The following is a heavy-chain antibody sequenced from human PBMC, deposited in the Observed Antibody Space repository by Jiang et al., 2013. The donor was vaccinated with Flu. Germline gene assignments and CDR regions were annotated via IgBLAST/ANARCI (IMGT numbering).Heavy chain of an antibody. Sequence: QTLTLTCTFSGFSLSTSGVGVGWIRQPPGKALEWLALIYWDDDKRYSPSLKSRLTITKDTSKNQVVLTMTNMDPVDTATYYCAHGRGQVTMVRGVISTSNWFDPWGQGTLVTVSS. CDR2: IYWDDDK. CDR1: GFSLSTSGVG. CDR3: AHGRGQVTMVRGVISTSNWFDP. D-gene: IGHD3-10*01. J-gene: IGHJ5*02. V-gene: IGHV2-5*02.